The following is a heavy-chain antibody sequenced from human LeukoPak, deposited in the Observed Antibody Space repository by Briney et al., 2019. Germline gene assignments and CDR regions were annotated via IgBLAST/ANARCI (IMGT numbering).Heavy chain of an antibody. CDR1: GGSISSSSYY. CDR3: ARDQAQYCSSTSCHWDWYFDL. Sequence: SETLSLTCTVSGGSISSSSYYWGWIRQPPGKGLEWIGRIYTSGSTNYNPSLKSRVTMSVDTSKNQFSLKLSSVTAADTAVYYCARDQAQYCSSTSCHWDWYFDLWGRGTLVTVSS. D-gene: IGHD2-2*01. V-gene: IGHV4-39*07. CDR2: IYTSGST. J-gene: IGHJ2*01.